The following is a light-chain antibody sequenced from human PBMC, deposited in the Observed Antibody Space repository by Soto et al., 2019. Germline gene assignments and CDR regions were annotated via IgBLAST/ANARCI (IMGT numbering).Light chain of an antibody. CDR2: YDD. CDR3: AAWDDSLNAPV. Sequence: QCVLTQPPSVSEAARQRVTISCSGSSSNIGNNAVNWYQQLPGKAPKLLIYYDDLLPSGVSDRFSGSKSGTSASLAISGLQSEDEADYYCAAWDDSLNAPVFGTGTKVTVL. J-gene: IGLJ1*01. CDR1: SSNIGNNA. V-gene: IGLV1-36*01.